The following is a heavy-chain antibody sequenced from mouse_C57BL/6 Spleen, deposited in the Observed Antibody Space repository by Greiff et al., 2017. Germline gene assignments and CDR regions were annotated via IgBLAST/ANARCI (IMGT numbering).Heavy chain of an antibody. D-gene: IGHD1-1*01. CDR2: IDPEDGET. V-gene: IGHV14-2*01. CDR3: ARATTVVATKDY. Sequence: EVQLQQSGAELVKPGASVKLSCTASGFNIKDYYMHWVKQRTEQGLEWIGRIDPEDGETKYAPKFPGKATITAATSSNTAYLQLSSLTDEDTAVYYCARATTVVATKDYWGQGTTLTVSS. J-gene: IGHJ2*01. CDR1: GFNIKDYY.